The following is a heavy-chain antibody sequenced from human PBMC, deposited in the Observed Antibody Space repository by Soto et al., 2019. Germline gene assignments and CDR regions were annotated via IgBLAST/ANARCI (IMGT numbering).Heavy chain of an antibody. CDR2: INTGTGNV. CDR3: AREETHGYTRFDY. D-gene: IGHD5-18*01. CDR1: GYTFTNNV. Sequence: ASVKVSCKASGYTFTNNVIHWMRQAPGQGLEWMGWINTGTGNVNYAQKFRGRVTITMDTSASTAYLDLSSLNSEDTALHYCAREETHGYTRFDYWGQGTLVTVSS. J-gene: IGHJ4*02. V-gene: IGHV1-3*04.